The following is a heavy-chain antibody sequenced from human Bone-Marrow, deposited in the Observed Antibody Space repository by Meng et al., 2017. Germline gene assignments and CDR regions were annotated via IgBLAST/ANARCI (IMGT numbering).Heavy chain of an antibody. Sequence: QLQLQESGPGLVKPSETLSLTCTVSGGSTTSTSYYWDWIRQSPAKGLEWIGTIGYSGTIVYNPSLSSRVTMTLDTSKNQFSLKLSSVTAPDTAVYYCARRVHDGSGHHYFDYWGQGTLVTAPQ. CDR3: ARRVHDGSGHHYFDY. CDR1: GGSTTSTSYY. J-gene: IGHJ4*02. V-gene: IGHV4-39*01. D-gene: IGHD3-22*01. CDR2: IGYSGTI.